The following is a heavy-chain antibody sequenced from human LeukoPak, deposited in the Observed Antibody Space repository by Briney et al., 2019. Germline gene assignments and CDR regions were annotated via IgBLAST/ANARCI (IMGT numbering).Heavy chain of an antibody. CDR2: IRYDGSNK. V-gene: IGHV3-30*02. CDR3: AKDRTVGIAVAGFFDY. CDR1: GFTFSSYG. Sequence: GGSLRLSCAASGFTFSSYGMHWVRQAPGEGLEWVAFIRYDGSNKYYADSVKGRFTISRDNSKNTLYLQMNSLRAEDTAVYYCAKDRTVGIAVAGFFDYWGQGTLVTVSS. J-gene: IGHJ4*02. D-gene: IGHD6-19*01.